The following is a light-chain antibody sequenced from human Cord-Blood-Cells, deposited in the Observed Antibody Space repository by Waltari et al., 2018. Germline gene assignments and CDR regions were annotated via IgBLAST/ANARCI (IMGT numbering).Light chain of an antibody. CDR2: RNN. CDR1: SSNIGSNY. Sequence: QSVLTQPPSASGTPGQRVTISCSGSSSNIGSNYVYWYQQLPGTAPKLLHHRNNQRPSGVPDRFSGYKSGTSASLAISGLRSEDEADYYCAAWDDSLSGWVFGGGTKLTVL. J-gene: IGLJ3*02. V-gene: IGLV1-47*01. CDR3: AAWDDSLSGWV.